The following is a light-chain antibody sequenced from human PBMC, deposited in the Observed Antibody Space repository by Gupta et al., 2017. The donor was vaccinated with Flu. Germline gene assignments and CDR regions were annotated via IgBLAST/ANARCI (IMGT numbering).Light chain of an antibody. V-gene: IGLV2-14*01. Sequence: IAISCTGTTSDIGGYDYVSWYQQHPGKAPKLMLCEVSRRPAGISDRFAGSRAGKTAYLNISGLLAEEEAFYYGSSYTNANTVVVFGGGTKLTVL. CDR1: TSDIGGYDY. J-gene: IGLJ2*01. CDR2: EVS. CDR3: SSYTNANTVVV.